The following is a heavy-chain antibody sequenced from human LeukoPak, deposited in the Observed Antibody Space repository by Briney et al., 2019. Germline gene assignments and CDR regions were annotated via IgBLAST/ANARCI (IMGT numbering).Heavy chain of an antibody. CDR3: TTDLIAARPLCY. CDR1: GFTFSNAW. J-gene: IGHJ4*02. D-gene: IGHD6-6*01. CDR2: IKSKTDGGTT. V-gene: IGHV3-15*01. Sequence: TGGSLRLSCAASGFTFSNAWMSWVRQAPGKGLEWVGRIKSKTDGGTTDYAAPVKGRFTISRDDSKNTLYLQMNSLKTEDTAVYYCTTDLIAARPLCYWGQGTLVTVSS.